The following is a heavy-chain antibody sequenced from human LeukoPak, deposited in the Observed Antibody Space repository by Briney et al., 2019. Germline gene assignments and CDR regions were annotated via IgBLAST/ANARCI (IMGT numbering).Heavy chain of an antibody. J-gene: IGHJ5*02. CDR3: ARHGYSSGSLAWFDP. V-gene: IGHV4-59*01. D-gene: IGHD6-19*01. CDR1: GGSISSFY. CDR2: IYYTGNT. Sequence: SETLSLTCTVSGGSISSFYWSWIRQPPGKGLEWIGYIYYTGNTNYNSSLESRVTISVDTSKNQFSLKLSSVTAADTAVYYCARHGYSSGSLAWFDPWGQGTQVTVSS.